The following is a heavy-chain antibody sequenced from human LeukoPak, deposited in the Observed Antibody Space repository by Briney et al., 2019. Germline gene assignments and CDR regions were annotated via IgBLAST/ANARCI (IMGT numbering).Heavy chain of an antibody. J-gene: IGHJ5*02. Sequence: SETLSLTCSVSGDSVTTYYWSWIRQATGKGLEWIGYVSHDGTTNYTPSLRSRVIMSVDTANNTISLRLTSVTAADTAIYYCARLDCYDVVGCYNHWGRGTLVTVSS. V-gene: IGHV4-59*08. CDR1: GDSVTTYY. CDR3: ARLDCYDVVGCYNH. CDR2: VSHDGTT. D-gene: IGHD3/OR15-3a*01.